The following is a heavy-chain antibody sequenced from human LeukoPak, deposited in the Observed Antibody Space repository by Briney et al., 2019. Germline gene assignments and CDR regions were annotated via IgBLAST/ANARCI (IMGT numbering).Heavy chain of an antibody. CDR2: ISYSGNT. D-gene: IGHD2-15*01. V-gene: IGHV4-39*01. J-gene: IGHJ3*02. CDR1: GGSIISSDYH. Sequence: PSETLSLTCTVSGGSIISSDYHWGWVRQPPGKGLEWIGTISYSGNTDYSPSLRSRVTISVDTSNNQFSLRLGSVTAADTAVHHCARHCCSGPAKRVFDIWGQGTMVTVSS. CDR3: ARHCCSGPAKRVFDI.